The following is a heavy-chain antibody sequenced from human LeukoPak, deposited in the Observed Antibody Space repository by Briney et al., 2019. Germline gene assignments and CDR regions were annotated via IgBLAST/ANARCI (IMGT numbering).Heavy chain of an antibody. V-gene: IGHV3-7*03. CDR1: GFTFSSYW. Sequence: GSLRLSCAASGFTFSSYWMSWVRQAPGKGLEWVANIKQDGSEKYYVDSVKGRFTISRDNAKNSLYLQMNSLRAEDTAVYYCAKPARTDYTDYWGQGTLVTVSS. J-gene: IGHJ4*02. CDR2: IKQDGSEK. D-gene: IGHD1-14*01. CDR3: AKPARTDYTDY.